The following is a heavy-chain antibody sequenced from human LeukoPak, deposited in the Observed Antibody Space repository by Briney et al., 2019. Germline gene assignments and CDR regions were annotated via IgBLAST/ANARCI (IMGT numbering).Heavy chain of an antibody. CDR3: AKGLSATTEARFDY. CDR1: GFTFIKYA. Sequence: GGSLRLSCAASGFTFIKYAMSWVRQAPGKGLEWVSAFGGSGSSTYYTDSVKGRFTISRDNSKNTLYLQMNSLRAEDTAIYYCAKGLSATTEARFDYWGQGILVTVSS. D-gene: IGHD4-17*01. CDR2: FGGSGSST. V-gene: IGHV3-23*01. J-gene: IGHJ4*02.